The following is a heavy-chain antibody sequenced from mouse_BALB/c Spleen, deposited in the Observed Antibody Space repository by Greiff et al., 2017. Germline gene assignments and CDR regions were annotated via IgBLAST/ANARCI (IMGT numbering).Heavy chain of an antibody. Sequence: VQVVESGAELVRPGTSVKMSCKAAGYTFTNYWIGWVKQRPGHGLEWIGDIYPGGGYTNYNEKFKGKATLTADTSSSTAYMQLSSLTSEDSAIYYCAAADRYGAMDYWGQGTSVTVSS. V-gene: IGHV1-63*02. CDR3: AAADRYGAMDY. J-gene: IGHJ4*01. CDR2: IYPGGGYT. D-gene: IGHD2-14*01. CDR1: GYTFTNYW.